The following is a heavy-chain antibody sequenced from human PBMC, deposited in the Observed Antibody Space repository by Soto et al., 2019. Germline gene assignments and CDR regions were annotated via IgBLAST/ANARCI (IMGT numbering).Heavy chain of an antibody. Sequence: QVQLVESGGGVVQPGRSLRLSCDVSGFSLGSYGKHWVRQATVKELEWVAVIGFDGKNENYGDSVKGRFTVSRDNSRNTLYLQMNSLRVEDTAVYFCARDIGYSSTWPPYSGQGTLVTVSS. J-gene: IGHJ4*02. CDR3: ARDIGYSSTWPPY. D-gene: IGHD6-13*01. V-gene: IGHV3-33*01. CDR1: GFSLGSYG. CDR2: IGFDGKNE.